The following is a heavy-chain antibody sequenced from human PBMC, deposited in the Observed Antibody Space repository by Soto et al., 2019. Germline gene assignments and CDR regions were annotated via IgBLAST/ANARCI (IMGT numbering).Heavy chain of an antibody. CDR2: IYYSGST. D-gene: IGHD3-22*01. V-gene: IGHV4-61*01. CDR3: AREVHDSSGENLFDY. J-gene: IGHJ4*02. CDR1: GGSISSGSYS. Sequence: SETLSLTCSVSGGSISSGSYSWGWIRQPPGKGLEWIGYIYYSGSTNYNPSLKSRVTISVDTSKNQFSLKLSSVTAADTAVYYCAREVHDSSGENLFDYWGQGTLVTISS.